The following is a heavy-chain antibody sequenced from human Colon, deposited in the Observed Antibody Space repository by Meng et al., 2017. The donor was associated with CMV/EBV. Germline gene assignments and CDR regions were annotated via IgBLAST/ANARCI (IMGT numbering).Heavy chain of an antibody. CDR3: ARGPIQAVVPAAIIPGGMDV. Sequence: SVTVSCKASGGTFSSYAISWVRQAPGQGLEWMGGIIPIFGTANYAQKFQGRVTITTDESTSTAYMELSSLRSEDTAVYYCARGPIQAVVPAAIIPGGMDVWGQGTTVTVSS. CDR2: IIPIFGTA. J-gene: IGHJ6*02. D-gene: IGHD2-2*02. CDR1: GGTFSSYA. V-gene: IGHV1-69*05.